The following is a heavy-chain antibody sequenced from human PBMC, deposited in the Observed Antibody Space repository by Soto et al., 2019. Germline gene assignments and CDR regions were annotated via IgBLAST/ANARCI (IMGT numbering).Heavy chain of an antibody. V-gene: IGHV1-69*06. CDR2: IIPLSASA. CDR1: GVTFSDYA. J-gene: IGHJ4*02. Sequence: QVQLVQSGAEVKKPGSSVKVSCRASGVTFSDYAISWVRQAPGQGLEWMGGIIPLSASAKFAQKFQGRVTITADKSTRKAYMELTSVRSEDTAVYYCATGLLAAAPLNYWGQGTLVTVSS. CDR3: ATGLLAAAPLNY. D-gene: IGHD6-13*01.